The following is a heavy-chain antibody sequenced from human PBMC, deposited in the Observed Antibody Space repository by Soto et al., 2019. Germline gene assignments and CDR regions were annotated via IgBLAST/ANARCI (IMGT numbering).Heavy chain of an antibody. J-gene: IGHJ3*02. CDR1: GGTFSSYT. V-gene: IGHV1-69*08. Sequence: QVQLVQSGAEVKKPGSSVKVSCKASGGTFSSYTISWVRQAPGQGLEWMGRIIPMLGIANYATKSQGRVTITADKSTSTAYIELSSLRSEDTAVYYCARDPPLGFLENDAFDIWGQGTMVTVSS. CDR3: ARDPPLGFLENDAFDI. CDR2: IIPMLGIA. D-gene: IGHD3-3*01.